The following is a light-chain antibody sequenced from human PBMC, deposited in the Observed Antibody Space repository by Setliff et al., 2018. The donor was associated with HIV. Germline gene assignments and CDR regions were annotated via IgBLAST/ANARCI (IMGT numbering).Light chain of an antibody. Sequence: QSALTQPASVSGSPGQSITIPCTGTSSDVGRYNLVSWFQQHPGKAPKLMIYQASRRPSGVSNRFSASKSGNTASLTISGLQAEDEADYYCCSNTGSNTYVFGTGTKVTVL. CDR2: QAS. J-gene: IGLJ1*01. CDR3: CSNTGSNTYV. V-gene: IGLV2-23*01. CDR1: SSDVGRYNL.